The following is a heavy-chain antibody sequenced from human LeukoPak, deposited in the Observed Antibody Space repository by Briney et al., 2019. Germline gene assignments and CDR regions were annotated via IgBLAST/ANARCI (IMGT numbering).Heavy chain of an antibody. Sequence: ASVKVSCKASGYSFTDYYLHWVRQAPGQGLEWMGWMKPESGKTGTAQRFQGRVTLTRDTSTSTAYMEVTRLTSDDTAIYHCARDKNPTVFDYWGQGTLVTVSS. CDR1: GYSFTDYY. CDR3: ARDKNPTVFDY. CDR2: MKPESGKT. J-gene: IGHJ4*01. V-gene: IGHV1-2*02.